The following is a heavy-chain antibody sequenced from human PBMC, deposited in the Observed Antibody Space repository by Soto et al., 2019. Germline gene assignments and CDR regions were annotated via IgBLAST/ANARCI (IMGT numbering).Heavy chain of an antibody. V-gene: IGHV4-59*12. D-gene: IGHD4-17*01. CDR2: IYHSGST. J-gene: IGHJ4*02. Sequence: SETLSLTCTVSGGSISSYYWSWIRQPPGKGLEWIGYIYHSGSTYYNPSLKSRVTISVDRSKNQFSLKLSSVTAADTAVYYCARATVTSRDFDYWGQGTLVTVSS. CDR3: ARATVTSRDFDY. CDR1: GGSISSYY.